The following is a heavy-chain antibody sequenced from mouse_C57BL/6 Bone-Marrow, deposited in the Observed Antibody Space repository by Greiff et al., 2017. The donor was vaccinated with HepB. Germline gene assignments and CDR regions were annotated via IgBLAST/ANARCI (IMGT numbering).Heavy chain of an antibody. D-gene: IGHD2-10*01. V-gene: IGHV3-6*01. CDR3: AREGTPYYYFDY. CDR2: ISYDGSN. CDR1: GYSITSGYY. Sequence: EVQLQQSGPGLVKPSQSLSLTCSVTGYSITSGYYWNWIRQFPGNKLEWMGYISYDGSNNYNPSLKNRISITRDTSKNQFFLKLNSVTTEDTATYYCAREGTPYYYFDYWGQGTTLTVSS. J-gene: IGHJ2*01.